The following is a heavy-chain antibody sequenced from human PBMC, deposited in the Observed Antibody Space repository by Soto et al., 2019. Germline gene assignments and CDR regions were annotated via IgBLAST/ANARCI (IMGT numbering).Heavy chain of an antibody. V-gene: IGHV1-18*01. CDR1: GYIFVNYG. CDR2: ISPYSGNT. Sequence: QVQLVQSGDEVRKPGSSVKVSCKASGYIFVNYGIAWVRQAPGQGLEWMGWISPYSGNTHYASKVQGRLTMTTHTTTCTTYTDLGGPTADETDVYYCAMVDNYVPPTPHHDCGQGSTVSVS. D-gene: IGHD3-16*01. CDR3: AMVDNYVPPTPHHD. J-gene: IGHJ6*02.